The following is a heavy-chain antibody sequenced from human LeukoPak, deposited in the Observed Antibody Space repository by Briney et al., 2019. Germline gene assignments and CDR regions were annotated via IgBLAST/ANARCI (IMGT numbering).Heavy chain of an antibody. CDR1: GGSVRGYS. CDR2: IVPALGTA. V-gene: IGHV1-69*16. CDR3: ARDRGSGWYSLEY. J-gene: IGHJ4*02. Sequence: ASVKVSCKTSGGSVRGYSISWVRQAPGEGLEWMGMIVPALGTADYAQRFQGRASITTGESTGITYMELRSLRSEDTAVYYCARDRGSGWYSLEYWGQGTLVTVSS. D-gene: IGHD6-19*01.